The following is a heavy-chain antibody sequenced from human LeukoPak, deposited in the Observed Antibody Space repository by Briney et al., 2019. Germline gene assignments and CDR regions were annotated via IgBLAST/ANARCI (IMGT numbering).Heavy chain of an antibody. Sequence: SETLSLTCPVSGGSINSYWWSWIRQPAGKGLEFLGRIYTTGRTNYNPSLKSRVSMSVDTSKNMFSLELRSVTAADTAVYFCARAGYTIGSCVFDFWGQGALVAVSS. V-gene: IGHV4-4*07. J-gene: IGHJ4*02. CDR1: GGSINSYW. CDR2: IYTTGRT. D-gene: IGHD3-16*02. CDR3: ARAGYTIGSCVFDF.